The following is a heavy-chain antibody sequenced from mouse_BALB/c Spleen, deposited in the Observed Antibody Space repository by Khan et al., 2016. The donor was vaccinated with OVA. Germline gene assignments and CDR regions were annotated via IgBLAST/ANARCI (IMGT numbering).Heavy chain of an antibody. CDR3: ARDRGYDFEYFDY. D-gene: IGHD2-4*01. J-gene: IGHJ2*01. CDR1: GFSLTTYG. Sequence: QVQLKESGPGLVAPSQSLSITCTVSGFSLTTYGVHWVRQPPGKGLEWLGVIWAGGSTNYNSALMSSLSISKDNYKSQVFLKMNSLQTDDTVMYSCARDRGYDFEYFDYWGQGTTLTVSS. V-gene: IGHV2-9*02. CDR2: IWAGGST.